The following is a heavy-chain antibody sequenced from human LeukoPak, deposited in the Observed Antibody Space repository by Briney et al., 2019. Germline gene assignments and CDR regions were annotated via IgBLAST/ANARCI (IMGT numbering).Heavy chain of an antibody. Sequence: SETLSLTCTVSGGSISSGDYYWSWIRQPPGKGLEWIAYMYYSGSTYYNPSLKSRVTMSADTSKNQLSLKLSSVTAADTAVYYCARQPDPKNWFDPWGQGTLVTVSS. J-gene: IGHJ5*02. CDR3: ARQPDPKNWFDP. V-gene: IGHV4-30-4*01. D-gene: IGHD1-14*01. CDR2: MYYSGST. CDR1: GGSISSGDYY.